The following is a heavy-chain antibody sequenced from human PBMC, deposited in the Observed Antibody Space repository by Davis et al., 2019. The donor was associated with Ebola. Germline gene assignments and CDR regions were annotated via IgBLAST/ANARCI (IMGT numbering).Heavy chain of an antibody. J-gene: IGHJ4*02. D-gene: IGHD3-22*01. CDR1: GGPFSGYY. CDR2: VNHRGTT. V-gene: IGHV4-34*01. CDR3: ARDRHDSSGYGF. Sequence: SETLSLTCAVYGGPFSGYYWSRIRQPPGKGLEWIGEVNHRGTTRYNPSLKSRVTISAEDTSENQFSLKLTSVTAADTAVYYCARDRHDSSGYGFWGQGTLVTVSS.